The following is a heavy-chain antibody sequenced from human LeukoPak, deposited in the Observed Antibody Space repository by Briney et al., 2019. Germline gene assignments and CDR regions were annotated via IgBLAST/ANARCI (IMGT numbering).Heavy chain of an antibody. D-gene: IGHD1-26*01. CDR2: ISYDGSNK. CDR3: ARPHQAGGSYFSDAFDI. Sequence: PGGSLRLSCAASGFTFSSYAMHWVRQAPGKGLEWVAVISYDGSNKYYADSVKGRFTISRDNSKNTLYLQMNSLRAEDTAVYYCARPHQAGGSYFSDAFDIWGQGTMVTVSS. CDR1: GFTFSSYA. J-gene: IGHJ3*02. V-gene: IGHV3-30*04.